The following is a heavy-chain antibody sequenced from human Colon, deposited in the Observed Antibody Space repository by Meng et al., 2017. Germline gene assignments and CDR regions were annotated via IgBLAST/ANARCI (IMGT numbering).Heavy chain of an antibody. V-gene: IGHV4-61*01. CDR2: IYYSGST. CDR1: GGSVISNSYY. Sequence: VQRQDAGPGLVRPSETLSLTCTVSGGSVISNSYYWSWIRQPPGKGLEWIGFIYYSGSTNYNPSLKSRVTISVDTSKNQFSLKVSSVTAADTAVYYCARDSGYDKNWFDPWGQGTLVTVSS. J-gene: IGHJ5*02. CDR3: ARDSGYDKNWFDP. D-gene: IGHD5-12*01.